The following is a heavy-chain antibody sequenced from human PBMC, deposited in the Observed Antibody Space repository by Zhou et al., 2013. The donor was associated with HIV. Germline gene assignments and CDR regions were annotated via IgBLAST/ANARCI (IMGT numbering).Heavy chain of an antibody. V-gene: IGHV1-18*01. Sequence: QVQLVQSGAEVKRPGASVKVSCKASGYTLTDFGISWVRQAPGQGLEWMGWISAYNGDTNFAQQLQGRVTMTTDTSTSTAYMELRSLRSDDTAVYYCARADLYSSSWFPSDAFDIWGQGTMVTVSS. CDR2: ISAYNGDT. CDR3: ARADLYSSSWFPSDAFDI. J-gene: IGHJ3*02. D-gene: IGHD6-13*01. CDR1: GYTLTDFG.